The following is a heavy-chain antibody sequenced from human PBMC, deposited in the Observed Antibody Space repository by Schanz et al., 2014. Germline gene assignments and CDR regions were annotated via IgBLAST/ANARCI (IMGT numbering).Heavy chain of an antibody. CDR2: IYSSGST. J-gene: IGHJ6*02. D-gene: IGHD3-10*01. CDR3: ARAQGVIRLYYGVDV. CDR1: GLIFSTYT. Sequence: EVQLVESGGGLVQPGGSLRLSCTTSGLIFSTYTLNWVRQAPGKGLEWVSTIYSSGSTYYADSVRGRFTISRDNSMNTVYLQMNSLRSDDAAVYYCARAQGVIRLYYGVDVWGQGTTVTVSS. V-gene: IGHV3-53*04.